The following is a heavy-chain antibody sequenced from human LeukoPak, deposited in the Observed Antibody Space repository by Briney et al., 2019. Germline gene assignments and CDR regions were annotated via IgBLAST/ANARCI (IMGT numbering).Heavy chain of an antibody. CDR3: ARERDYYDSGGPYMDV. V-gene: IGHV3-30*02. CDR2: IRYDGSNK. D-gene: IGHD3-22*01. J-gene: IGHJ6*03. CDR1: GFTFSSYG. Sequence: GGSLRLSCAASGFTFSSYGIHWVRQAPGKGLEWVAFIRYDGSNKYYADSVKGRFTISRDNSKNTLYLQMNSLRAEDTAVYYCARERDYYDSGGPYMDVWGKGTTVTVSS.